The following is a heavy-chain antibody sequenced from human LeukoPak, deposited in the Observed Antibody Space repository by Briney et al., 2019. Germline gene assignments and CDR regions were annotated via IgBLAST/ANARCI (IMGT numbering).Heavy chain of an antibody. CDR2: ISYYGSNK. CDR3: AKDKGNIVATILDY. J-gene: IGHJ4*02. D-gene: IGHD5-12*01. V-gene: IGHV3-30*18. CDR1: GFTFSSYG. Sequence: AGRSLRLCCAACGFTFSSYGMRGGRQAGGKGLGGVGVISYYGSNKYYADSVTGLSTISRDNSKNSLYLQMNSLRAEDTAVYYCAKDKGNIVATILDYWGQGTLVTVSS.